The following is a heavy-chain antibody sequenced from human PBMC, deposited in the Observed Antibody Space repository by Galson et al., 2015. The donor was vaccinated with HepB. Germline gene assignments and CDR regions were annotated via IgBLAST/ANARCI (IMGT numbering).Heavy chain of an antibody. CDR1: GFTFSNAW. V-gene: IGHV3-15*07. J-gene: IGHJ6*02. D-gene: IGHD3-10*01. Sequence: LRLSCAGSGFTFSNAWMNWVRQAPGKGLEWVGRIRSKTDGGTTDYAAPVKGRFTISRDDSKNTLYLQMNSLKTEDTAVYYCTTDRWSIAPYSGGYYYGMDAWGQGTTVTVSS. CDR2: IRSKTDGGTT. CDR3: TTDRWSIAPYSGGYYYGMDA.